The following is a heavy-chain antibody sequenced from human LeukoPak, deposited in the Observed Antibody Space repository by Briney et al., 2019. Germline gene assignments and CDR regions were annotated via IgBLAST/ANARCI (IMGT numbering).Heavy chain of an antibody. CDR1: GFSFGSYW. Sequence: GGSLRLHCAASGFSFGSYWLHWVRQAPGKGLVWVSHIKSDGSSTSYADSVKGRFTISRDNAKNTLYLQMNSLRVEDAAVYYCATVGGVSGRAFDMWGQGTVVTVSS. D-gene: IGHD2-8*01. CDR2: IKSDGSST. CDR3: ATVGGVSGRAFDM. V-gene: IGHV3-74*01. J-gene: IGHJ3*02.